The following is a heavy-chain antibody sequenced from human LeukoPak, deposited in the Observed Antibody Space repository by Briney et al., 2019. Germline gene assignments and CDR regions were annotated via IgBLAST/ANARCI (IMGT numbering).Heavy chain of an antibody. J-gene: IGHJ4*02. D-gene: IGHD6-13*01. V-gene: IGHV3-21*01. CDR1: GFTFSSYS. CDR3: ARGSHSSSWSDFDY. CDR2: ISSSSSYI. Sequence: AGGSLRLSCAASGFTFSSYSMNWVRQAPGKGLEWVSSISSSSSYIYYADSVKGRFTISRDNAKNSLYLQMNSLRAEDTAVYYCARGSHSSSWSDFDYWGQGTLVTVSS.